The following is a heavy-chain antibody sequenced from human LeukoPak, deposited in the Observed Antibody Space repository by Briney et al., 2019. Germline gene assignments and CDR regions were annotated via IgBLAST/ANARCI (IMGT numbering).Heavy chain of an antibody. Sequence: GGSLRLSCAASGFTFRSYAVRGVRQAPEKGLEWVSAISGSGGSTYYADSVKGRFTISRDNSKNTVYLQMNSLRAEATSVYYCATLTIFGATDYYYYGMGVWGQGATVTVSS. V-gene: IGHV3-23*01. CDR2: ISGSGGST. CDR3: ATLTIFGATDYYYYGMGV. D-gene: IGHD3-3*01. CDR1: GFTFRSYA. J-gene: IGHJ6*02.